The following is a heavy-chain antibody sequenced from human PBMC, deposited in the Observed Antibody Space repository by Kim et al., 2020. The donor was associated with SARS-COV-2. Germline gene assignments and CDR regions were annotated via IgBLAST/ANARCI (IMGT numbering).Heavy chain of an antibody. CDR1: GFTFDDYA. CDR3: AKDLRYNWKWGHYYGMDV. V-gene: IGHV3-43*02. CDR2: ISGDGGST. D-gene: IGHD1-20*01. Sequence: GGSLRLSCAASGFTFDDYAMHWVRQAPGKGLEWVSLISGDGGSTYYADSVKGRFTISRDNSKNSLYLQMNSLRTEDTALYYCAKDLRYNWKWGHYYGMDVWGQGTTVTVSS. J-gene: IGHJ6*02.